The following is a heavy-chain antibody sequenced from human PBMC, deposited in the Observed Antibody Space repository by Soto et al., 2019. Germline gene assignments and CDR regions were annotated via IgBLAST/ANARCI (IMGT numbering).Heavy chain of an antibody. CDR1: GLTFSSHY. Sequence: EVQLVESGGGLVQPGGSLSLSCAVSGLTFSSHYMTWVRQAPGKGLEWVASIKPDGSESYYVDCVEGRFTLSRDNAKNSLYLEMNSLRADDTAVYYCATDLSWLNFWGQGTLVTVSS. J-gene: IGHJ4*02. CDR3: ATDLSWLNF. D-gene: IGHD6-19*01. V-gene: IGHV3-7*01. CDR2: IKPDGSES.